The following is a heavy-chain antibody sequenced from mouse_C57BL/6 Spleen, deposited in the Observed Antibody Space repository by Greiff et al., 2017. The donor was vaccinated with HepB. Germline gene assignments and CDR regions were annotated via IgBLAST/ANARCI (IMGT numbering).Heavy chain of an antibody. CDR3: ASETAQATAWFAY. Sequence: EVQLQQSGPELVKPGASVKISCKASGYTFTDYYMNWVKQSHGKSLEWIGDINPNNGGTSYNQKFKGKATLTVDKSSSTAYMELRSLTSEDSAVYYCASETAQATAWFAYWGQGTLVTVSA. J-gene: IGHJ3*01. CDR1: GYTFTDYY. CDR2: INPNNGGT. D-gene: IGHD3-2*02. V-gene: IGHV1-26*01.